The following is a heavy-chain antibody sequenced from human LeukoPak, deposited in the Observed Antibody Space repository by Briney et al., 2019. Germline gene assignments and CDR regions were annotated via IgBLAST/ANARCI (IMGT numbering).Heavy chain of an antibody. V-gene: IGHV3-48*03. CDR1: GFSFNTYE. J-gene: IGHJ4*02. D-gene: IGHD6-19*01. Sequence: GGSLRLSCAASGFSFNTYEMNWVRQAPGKGLEWISYVSSSGTTKYYADSVQGRFTISRDNAKNSLYLQMNSLRVEDTAVYYCARGGWHYVFNYWGQGTLVTVSS. CDR3: ARGGWHYVFNY. CDR2: VSSSGTTK.